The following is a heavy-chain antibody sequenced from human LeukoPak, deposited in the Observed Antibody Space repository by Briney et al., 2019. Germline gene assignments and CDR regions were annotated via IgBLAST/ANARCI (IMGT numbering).Heavy chain of an antibody. Sequence: GGSLRLSCAASGFTFSSYGMHWVRQAPGKGLEWVAFIRYDGSNKYYADSVKDRFTISRDNSKNTLYLQMNSLRAEDTAVYYCAKDSYGDYEGYYFDYWGQGTLVTVSS. CDR3: AKDSYGDYEGYYFDY. V-gene: IGHV3-30*02. CDR1: GFTFSSYG. D-gene: IGHD4-17*01. CDR2: IRYDGSNK. J-gene: IGHJ4*02.